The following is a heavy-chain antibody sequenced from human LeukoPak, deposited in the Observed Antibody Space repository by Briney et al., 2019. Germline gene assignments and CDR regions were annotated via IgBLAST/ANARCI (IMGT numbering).Heavy chain of an antibody. D-gene: IGHD1-14*01. V-gene: IGHV5-51*01. CDR3: ARHVTTASAARGFDI. J-gene: IGHJ3*02. Sequence: EASLKISSKGSGYRFTSYWFSWLRQMPGKGLEWMGIIYPRDSDTRYSPSFQGQVTISADKSINTAYLQWSGLKASDTAVYYCARHVTTASAARGFDIWGQGTMVTVSS. CDR2: IYPRDSDT. CDR1: GYRFTSYW.